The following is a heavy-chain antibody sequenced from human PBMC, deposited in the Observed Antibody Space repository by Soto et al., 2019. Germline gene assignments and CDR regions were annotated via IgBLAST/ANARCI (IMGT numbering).Heavy chain of an antibody. CDR2: IIPILGIA. CDR3: AQETRGDCSSTSCGY. CDR1: GGTFSSYT. D-gene: IGHD2-2*01. Sequence: QVQLVQSGAEVKKPGSSVKVSCKASGGTFSSYTISWVRQAPGQGLEWMGRIIPILGIANYAQKFQGRVTITADNSTSTAYMELSSLRSADTAVYYCAQETRGDCSSTSCGYWGQGTLVTVAS. J-gene: IGHJ4*02. V-gene: IGHV1-69*02.